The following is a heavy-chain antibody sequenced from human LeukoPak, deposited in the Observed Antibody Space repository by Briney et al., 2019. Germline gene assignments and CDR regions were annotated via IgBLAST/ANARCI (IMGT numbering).Heavy chain of an antibody. J-gene: IGHJ4*02. CDR2: IKQDGSEK. CDR3: ARVVGTAIDY. Sequence: GGSLRLSCAASGFTFSSYWMSWVRQAPGKGLEWVANIKQDGSEKYYVDSVKGRFTISRDNGKNSLDLQMNSLRAEDTAVSYCARVVGTAIDYWGQGTLVTVSS. D-gene: IGHD1-1*01. V-gene: IGHV3-7*01. CDR1: GFTFSSYW.